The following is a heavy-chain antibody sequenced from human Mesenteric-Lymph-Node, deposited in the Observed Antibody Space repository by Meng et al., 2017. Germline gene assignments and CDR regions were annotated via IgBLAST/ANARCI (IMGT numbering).Heavy chain of an antibody. CDR3: ARDYCGGDCYPYYFDY. D-gene: IGHD2-21*02. J-gene: IGHJ4*01. CDR2: SNPNSGFT. V-gene: IGHV1-46*01. Sequence: ASVKVSCKASGYTFTNYYLHWVRQAPGQGLEWMGISNPNSGFTSYTQKFQGRVTMTRDTSTSTVYMELSSLRSEDTAVYYCARDYCGGDCYPYYFDYWGQGTPVTVSS. CDR1: GYTFTNYY.